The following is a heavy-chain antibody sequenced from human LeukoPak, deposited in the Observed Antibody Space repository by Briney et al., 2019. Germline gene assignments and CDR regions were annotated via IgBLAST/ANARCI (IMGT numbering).Heavy chain of an antibody. D-gene: IGHD6-13*01. CDR2: IYYSGST. CDR3: ASYGSSFHRYYYYMDV. J-gene: IGHJ6*03. Sequence: SETLSLTCTVSGVSISNYYWSWIRQPPGKGLEWIGYIYYSGSTNYNPSLKSRVTISVDTSKNQFSLKLSSVTAADTAVYYCASYGSSFHRYYYYMDVWGKGTTVTVSS. V-gene: IGHV4-59*01. CDR1: GVSISNYY.